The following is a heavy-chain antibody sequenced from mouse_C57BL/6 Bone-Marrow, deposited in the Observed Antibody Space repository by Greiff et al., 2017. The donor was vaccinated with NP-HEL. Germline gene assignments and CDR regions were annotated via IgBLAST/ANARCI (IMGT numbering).Heavy chain of an antibody. CDR1: GFNIKNTY. Sequence: VQLKQSVAELVRPGASVKLSCTASGFNIKNTYMHWVKQRPEQGLEWIGRIDPANGNTKYAPKFQGKATITADTSSNTAYLQLSSLTSEDTAIYYCAFITTVVAGNYYAMDYWGQGTSVTVSS. D-gene: IGHD1-1*01. CDR2: IDPANGNT. CDR3: AFITTVVAGNYYAMDY. V-gene: IGHV14-3*01. J-gene: IGHJ4*01.